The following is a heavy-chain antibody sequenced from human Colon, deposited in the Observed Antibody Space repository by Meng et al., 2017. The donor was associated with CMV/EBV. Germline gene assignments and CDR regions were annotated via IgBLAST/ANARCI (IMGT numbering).Heavy chain of an antibody. D-gene: IGHD3-10*01. J-gene: IGHJ6*02. CDR2: ISNINYI. V-gene: IGHV3-21*01. Sequence: GESLKISCEASGFIFENYIMHWVRQAPGKGLEWVSSISNINYIYQADSVKGRFTISRDNAKNSLSLLMNSLRPEDTAVYYCARSYYYGLDVWGQGTTVTVSS. CDR1: GFIFENYI. CDR3: ARSYYYGLDV.